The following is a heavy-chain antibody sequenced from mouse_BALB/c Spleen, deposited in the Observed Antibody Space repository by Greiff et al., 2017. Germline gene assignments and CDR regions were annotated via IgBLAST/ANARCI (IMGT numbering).Heavy chain of an antibody. V-gene: IGHV1-15*01. J-gene: IGHJ3*01. CDR2: IDPETGGT. CDR3: TRSPRYGNSLFAY. D-gene: IGHD2-1*01. CDR1: GYTFTDYE. Sequence: QVQLQQSGAELVRPGASVTLSCKASGYTFTDYEMHWVKQTPVHGLEWIGAIDPETGGTAYNQKFKGKASLTADKSSSTAYMELRSLTSEDSAVYYCTRSPRYGNSLFAYWGQGTLVTVSA.